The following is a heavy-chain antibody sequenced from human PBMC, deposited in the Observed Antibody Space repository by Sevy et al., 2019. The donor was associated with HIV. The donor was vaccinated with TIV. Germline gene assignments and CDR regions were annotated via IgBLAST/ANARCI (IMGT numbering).Heavy chain of an antibody. CDR2: IYYSGST. D-gene: IGHD6-13*01. Sequence: SETLSLTCTVSGGSIRNYFWSWIRQPPGKGLKWIGYIYYSGSTNYNPSLKTRLTISLDTSKNQFSLNLSSVTAADTAVYYCARESIGAVGDFDYWGQRTLVTVSS. V-gene: IGHV4-59*01. CDR3: ARESIGAVGDFDY. J-gene: IGHJ4*02. CDR1: GGSIRNYF.